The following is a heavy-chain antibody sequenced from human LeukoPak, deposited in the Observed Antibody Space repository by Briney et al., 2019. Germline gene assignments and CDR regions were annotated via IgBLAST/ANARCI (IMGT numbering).Heavy chain of an antibody. D-gene: IGHD4-11*01. CDR1: GYTFTSYY. CDR2: INPSGGST. J-gene: IGHJ6*02. Sequence: ASVKVSCKASGYTFTSYYMHWVRQAPGQGLEWMGIINPSGGSTNYAQKLQGRVTMTTDTSTSTAYMELRSLRSDDTAVYYCAREDDYSNYGVVNYYYGMDVWGQGTTVTVSS. CDR3: AREDDYSNYGVVNYYYGMDV. V-gene: IGHV1-46*01.